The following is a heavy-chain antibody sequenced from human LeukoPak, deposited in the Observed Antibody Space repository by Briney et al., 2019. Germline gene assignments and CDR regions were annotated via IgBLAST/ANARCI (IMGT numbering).Heavy chain of an antibody. CDR1: GDSVSSNITA. CDR3: ARGSGDYATSDAEYFQH. Sequence: SQTLSLTCAISGDSVSSNITAWNWIRQSPSRGLEWLGRTYYRSKWYNDYAVSVKSRITINPDTSKNQFSLQLNSVTPEDTAVYHCARGSGDYATSDAEYFQHWGQGTLVTVSS. J-gene: IGHJ1*01. D-gene: IGHD4-17*01. CDR2: TYYRSKWYN. V-gene: IGHV6-1*01.